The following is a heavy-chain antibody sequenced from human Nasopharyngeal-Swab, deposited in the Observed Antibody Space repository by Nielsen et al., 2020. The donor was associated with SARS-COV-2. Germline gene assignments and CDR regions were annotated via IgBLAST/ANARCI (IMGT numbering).Heavy chain of an antibody. D-gene: IGHD3-16*02. CDR2: IYYSGST. Sequence: SETLSLTCTVSGGSISSSSYYWGWIRQPPGKGLEWIGSIYYSGSTYYNPSLKSRVTISVDTSKNRFSLKLSSVTAADTAVYYCASLMITFGGVIVINEDGWFDPWGQGTLVTVSS. CDR1: GGSISSSSYY. J-gene: IGHJ5*02. V-gene: IGHV4-39*01. CDR3: ASLMITFGGVIVINEDGWFDP.